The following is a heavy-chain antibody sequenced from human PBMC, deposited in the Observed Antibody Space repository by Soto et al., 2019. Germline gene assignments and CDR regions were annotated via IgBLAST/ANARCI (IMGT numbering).Heavy chain of an antibody. V-gene: IGHV1-2*02. CDR2: INPHSGVT. J-gene: IGHJ4*02. Sequence: GASVKVSCKTSGYTFTDHSLHWVRQAPGQGLEWMGWINPHSGVTVSAENFEGRVTMTRDTSINTAYMELGWLRSDDTATYYCALEMSAITYFHYWGQGTLVTVSS. CDR3: ALEMSAITYFHY. CDR1: GYTFTDHS. D-gene: IGHD3-3*01.